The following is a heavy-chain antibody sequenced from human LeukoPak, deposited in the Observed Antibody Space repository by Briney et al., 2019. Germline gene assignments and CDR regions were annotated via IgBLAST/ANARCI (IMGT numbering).Heavy chain of an antibody. CDR3: ARGRAVTGSTVIDY. CDR2: ISGGGGST. J-gene: IGHJ4*02. V-gene: IGHV3-23*01. Sequence: GGSLRLSCVASGFTFSSYAMNWVRQAPGKGLEWVSVISGGGGSTHYADSVKGRFTISRDNSKNTLYLQMNSLRPEDTAVFHCARGRAVTGSTVIDYWGQGTLVTVSS. CDR1: GFTFSSYA. D-gene: IGHD6-19*01.